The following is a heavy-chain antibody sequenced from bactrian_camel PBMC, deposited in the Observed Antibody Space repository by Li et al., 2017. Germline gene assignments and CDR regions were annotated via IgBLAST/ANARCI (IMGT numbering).Heavy chain of an antibody. CDR3: ATWWGGNWPGSVNGY. V-gene: IGHV3-2*01. J-gene: IGHJ4*01. CDR2: ITTDASNS. CDR1: GLTFSTYG. D-gene: IGHD7*01. Sequence: HVQLVESGGGLVRPGGSLRLSCAASGLTFSTYGMNWVRRAPGKGLEWVTSITTDASNSWYANSVRGRVTISRDNAENTLTLQMNSLRSEDTALYYCATWWGGNWPGSVNGYWGQGTQVTVS.